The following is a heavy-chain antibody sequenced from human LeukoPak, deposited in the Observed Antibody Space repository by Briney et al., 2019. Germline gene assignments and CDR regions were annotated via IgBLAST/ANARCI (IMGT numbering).Heavy chain of an antibody. D-gene: IGHD3-3*01. CDR3: ARVRPVLRFLEWLPDAFDI. CDR1: GGSISSNY. V-gene: IGHV4-59*01. CDR2: IYYSGST. J-gene: IGHJ3*02. Sequence: SETLSLTCTVSGGSISSNYWNWIRLPPGRGLEWIGYIYYSGSTNYNPSLKSRVTISVDTSKNQFSLKLSSVTAADTAVYYCARVRPVLRFLEWLPDAFDIWGQGTMVTVSS.